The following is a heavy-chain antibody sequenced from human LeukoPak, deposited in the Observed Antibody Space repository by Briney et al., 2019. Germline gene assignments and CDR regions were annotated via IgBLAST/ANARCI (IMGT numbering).Heavy chain of an antibody. D-gene: IGHD6-13*01. CDR1: GFTFSDYY. CDR2: ISSSGSTI. CDR3: ARVIAAAGFDY. Sequence: PGGALRLSCAASGFTFSDYYRTWIRQAPGKGLEWVSYISSSGSTIYYADSVKGRFTISRDNAKNSLYLQMNSLRAEDTAVYYCARVIAAAGFDYWGQGTLVTVSS. V-gene: IGHV3-11*01. J-gene: IGHJ4*02.